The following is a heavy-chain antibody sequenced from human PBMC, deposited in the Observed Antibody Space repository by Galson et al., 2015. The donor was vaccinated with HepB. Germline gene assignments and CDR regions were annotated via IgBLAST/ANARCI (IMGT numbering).Heavy chain of an antibody. V-gene: IGHV1-3*01. J-gene: IGHJ5*02. D-gene: IGHD4-23*01. CDR2: INGGNGNI. CDR3: AGHVDYGGNSDLWFGP. Sequence: SVKVSCKASGYPFTSYDVTWVRQAPGQRLEWMGWINGGNGNIKYSQKFQGRVTITRDTSASIVYMELSSLRSEDTAVYYCAGHVDYGGNSDLWFGPWGQGTLVTVSS. CDR1: GYPFTSYD.